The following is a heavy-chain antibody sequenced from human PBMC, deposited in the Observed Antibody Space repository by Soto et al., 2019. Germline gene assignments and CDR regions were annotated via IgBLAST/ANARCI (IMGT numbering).Heavy chain of an antibody. CDR2: ISAYNGNT. CDR3: ARDSPDYYDSSGYYGGFDY. CDR1: GYTFTSYG. V-gene: IGHV1-18*01. Sequence: ASVKVSCKASGYTFTSYGISWVRQAPGQGLEWMGWISAYNGNTNYAQKLQGRVTMTTDTSTSTAYMELRSLRSDDTAVYYCARDSPDYYDSSGYYGGFDYWGQGTLVTVSS. J-gene: IGHJ4*02. D-gene: IGHD3-22*01.